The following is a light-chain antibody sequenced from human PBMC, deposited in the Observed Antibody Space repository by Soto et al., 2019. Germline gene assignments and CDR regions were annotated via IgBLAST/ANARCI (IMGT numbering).Light chain of an antibody. J-gene: IGKJ1*01. CDR3: QQSSNIPWT. CDR1: QHVDRY. Sequence: DIQMTQSPSSLSASVGYSVTITCRTSQHVDRYLSWYQQIPGRAPKLLIYSASSLVSGVPPRFRGSASGTEFTLSISSLQREDFATYFCQQSSNIPWTFGQGTKVDI. V-gene: IGKV1-39*01. CDR2: SAS.